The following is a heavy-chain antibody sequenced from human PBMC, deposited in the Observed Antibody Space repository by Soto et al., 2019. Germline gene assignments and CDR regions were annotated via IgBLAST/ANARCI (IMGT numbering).Heavy chain of an antibody. CDR1: GYTFTGYY. D-gene: IGHD6-19*01. J-gene: IGHJ5*02. V-gene: IGHV1-2*04. Sequence: ASVKVSCKASGYTFTGYYMHWVLQAPGQGLEWMGWINPNSGGTNYAQKFQGWVTMTRDTSISTAYMELSRLRSDDTAVYYCARGRGIAVAGTDWFDPWGQGTLVTVSS. CDR3: ARGRGIAVAGTDWFDP. CDR2: INPNSGGT.